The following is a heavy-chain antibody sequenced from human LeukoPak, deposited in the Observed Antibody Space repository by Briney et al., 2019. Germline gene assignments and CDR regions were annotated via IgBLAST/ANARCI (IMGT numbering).Heavy chain of an antibody. CDR2: ISSSSSYI. CDR1: GFTFSSYS. CDR3: ARDPYQLGYCSGGSCYGNYYYYMDV. Sequence: GGSLRLSCAASGFTFSSYSMNWVRQAPGKGLEWVSSISSSSSYIYYADSVKGRFTISRGNAKNSLYLQMNSLRAEDTAVYYCARDPYQLGYCSGGSCYGNYYYYMDVWGKGTTVTVSS. J-gene: IGHJ6*03. V-gene: IGHV3-21*01. D-gene: IGHD2-15*01.